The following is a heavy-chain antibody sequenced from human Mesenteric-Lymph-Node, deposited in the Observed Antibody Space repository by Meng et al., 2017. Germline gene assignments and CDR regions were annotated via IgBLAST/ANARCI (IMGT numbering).Heavy chain of an antibody. CDR2: INTYTGNP. D-gene: IGHD2-21*01. CDR3: GRDIPGGEADY. Sequence: VQLVQSGSELKKPGASVKVSCKASGYPFTRYTMHWVRQAPGQGLEWMGWINTYTGNPTYAQGFTGRFVFSLDTSVTTAYLQISSLKAEDTAVYYCGRDIPGGEADYWGQGILVTVSS. CDR1: GYPFTRYT. V-gene: IGHV7-4-1*02. J-gene: IGHJ4*02.